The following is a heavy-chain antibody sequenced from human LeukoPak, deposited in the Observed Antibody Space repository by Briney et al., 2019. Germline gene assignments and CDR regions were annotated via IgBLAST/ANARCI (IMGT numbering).Heavy chain of an antibody. D-gene: IGHD3-10*01. CDR3: ARDVRGVPKREDY. CDR2: INPSGGST. CDR1: GYTFTSYY. Sequence: ASVKVSCKASGYTFTSYYMHWVRQAPGQGLEWMAIINPSGGSTSYAQKFQGRVTMTRDTSTSTVYMELGSLRSEDTAVYYCARDVRGVPKREDYWGQGTLVTVSS. J-gene: IGHJ4*02. V-gene: IGHV1-46*01.